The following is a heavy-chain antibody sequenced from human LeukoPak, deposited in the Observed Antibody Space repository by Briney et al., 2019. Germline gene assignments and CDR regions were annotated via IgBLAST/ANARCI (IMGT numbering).Heavy chain of an antibody. CDR2: VYSGGST. CDR3: ARGVTTGTTPYYYGMDV. J-gene: IGHJ6*02. Sequence: HPGGSLRLSCAASGFTVSSNYMTWVRQAPGKGLEWVSVVYSGGSTYYADSVKGRFTISRDNSKNTLYFQMNSLRAEDTAVYYCARGVTTGTTPYYYGMDVWGQGTTVTVSS. D-gene: IGHD1-1*01. CDR1: GFTVSSNY. V-gene: IGHV3-53*01.